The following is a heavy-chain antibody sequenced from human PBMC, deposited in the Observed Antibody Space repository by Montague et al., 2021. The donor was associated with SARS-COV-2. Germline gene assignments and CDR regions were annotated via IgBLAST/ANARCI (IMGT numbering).Heavy chain of an antibody. V-gene: IGHV4-4*07. D-gene: IGHD3-10*01. CDR1: GDSFTNYY. CDR3: ARDRFDFGAGRQGTIDF. Sequence: SETLSLTCSVSGDSFTNYYWTWIRQPAGKGLEWIGRMHFTGKTNLSPFFSSRLTMSADTSKNQFSLKLTSVTAADTAIYFCARDRFDFGAGRQGTIDFWGQGTLVTVSS. J-gene: IGHJ4*02. CDR2: MHFTGKT.